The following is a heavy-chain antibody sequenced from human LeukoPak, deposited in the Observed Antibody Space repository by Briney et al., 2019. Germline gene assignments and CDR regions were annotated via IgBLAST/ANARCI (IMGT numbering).Heavy chain of an antibody. CDR2: ISGSGGST. J-gene: IGHJ4*02. CDR3: AREVTGLFDY. V-gene: IGHV3-23*01. CDR1: GFTFSSYA. D-gene: IGHD5-18*01. Sequence: GGSLRLSCTASGFTFSSYAMSWVRQAPGKGLEWVSAISGSGGSTYYADSVKGRFTISRDNAKNTLYLQMNSLRAEDTAVYYCAREVTGLFDYWGQGTLVTVSS.